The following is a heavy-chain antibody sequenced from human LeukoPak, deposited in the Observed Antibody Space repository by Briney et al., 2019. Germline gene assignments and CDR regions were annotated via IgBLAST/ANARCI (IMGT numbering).Heavy chain of an antibody. CDR2: IYYSGST. J-gene: IGHJ6*02. V-gene: IGHV4-31*03. CDR1: GGSISSGGYY. Sequence: SETLSLTCTVSGGSISSGGYYWSWVRQHAGKGLEWIGYIYYSGSTYYNPSLKSRVTISVDTSKNQFSLKLSSVTAADTAVYYCARDHVPPTLYGVDVWGQGTTVTVSS. CDR3: ARDHVPPTLYGVDV. D-gene: IGHD2-2*01.